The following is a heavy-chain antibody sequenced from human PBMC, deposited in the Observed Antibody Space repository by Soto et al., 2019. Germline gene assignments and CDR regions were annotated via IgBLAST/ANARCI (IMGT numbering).Heavy chain of an antibody. V-gene: IGHV4-61*01. CDR1: GDSMSSNNYH. Sequence: SETLSLTCTVSGDSMSSNNYHWVWIRQPPGKGLEWIGYIYYSGSTNYNPSLRSRVTISVDTSKNQFSLKLSSVTAADTAIYYCVRDRGYSNWYDPWGQGILVTVSS. J-gene: IGHJ5*02. CDR2: IYYSGST. CDR3: VRDRGYSNWYDP. D-gene: IGHD5-18*01.